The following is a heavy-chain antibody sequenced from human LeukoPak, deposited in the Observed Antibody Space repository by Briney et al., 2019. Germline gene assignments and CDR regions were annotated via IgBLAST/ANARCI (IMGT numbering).Heavy chain of an antibody. CDR1: GGSISSNNYY. Sequence: SETLSLTCTVSGGSISSNNYYWGWIRHPPGKGLEWMGSVSYTGSTNYQPSIKSRVTMSVDTSKNQFSLKLSSVTAEDTAVYYCATWIQLWATNPDDYWGQGTLVTVSS. V-gene: IGHV4-39*01. J-gene: IGHJ4*02. CDR3: ATWIQLWATNPDDY. CDR2: VSYTGST. D-gene: IGHD5-18*01.